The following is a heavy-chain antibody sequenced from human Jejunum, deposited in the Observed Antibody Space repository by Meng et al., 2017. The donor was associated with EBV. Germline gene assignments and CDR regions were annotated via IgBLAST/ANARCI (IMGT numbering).Heavy chain of an antibody. Sequence: QVPVQEPAPGLGKPCRTPSPRCAVSGGSISTDDWWSWVRQPPGKGLEYIGEIHHSGSTKYNPSLKSRVTISVDKSNNHFSLKLSSVTAADTAVYYCARDRGVEDYWGQGTLVTVSS. CDR1: GGSISTDDW. CDR2: IHHSGST. CDR3: ARDRGVEDY. D-gene: IGHD5-24*01. V-gene: IGHV4-4*02. J-gene: IGHJ4*02.